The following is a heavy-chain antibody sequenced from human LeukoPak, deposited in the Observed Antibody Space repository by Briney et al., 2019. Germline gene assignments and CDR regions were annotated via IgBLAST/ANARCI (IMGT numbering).Heavy chain of an antibody. CDR1: GFTFSRYS. V-gene: IGHV3-48*01. CDR3: ARATHYYESSGYDY. CDR2: ISSSSSRT. D-gene: IGHD3-22*01. Sequence: PGGSLRLSCAASGFTFSRYSMNWVRQAPGKGLEWISYISSSSSRTYYADSVKGRFTISRDNAKNSLYLQMNSLRAEDTALYYCARATHYYESSGYDYWGQGTLVTVSS. J-gene: IGHJ4*02.